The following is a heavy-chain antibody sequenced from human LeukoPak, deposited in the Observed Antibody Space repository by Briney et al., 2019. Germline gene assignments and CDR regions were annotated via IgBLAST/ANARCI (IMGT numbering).Heavy chain of an antibody. CDR2: IYFSGST. Sequence: PSETLSLTSTGSGGSISSYYWSWIRQPPGKGLEYIGYIYFSGSTNYNPSLKSRVTISVDTSKNQFSLKLSSVTAADTAVYYCARDGGKGWLWFDYWGQGTLVTVSS. CDR1: GGSISSYY. D-gene: IGHD3-9*01. J-gene: IGHJ4*02. V-gene: IGHV4-59*01. CDR3: ARDGGKGWLWFDY.